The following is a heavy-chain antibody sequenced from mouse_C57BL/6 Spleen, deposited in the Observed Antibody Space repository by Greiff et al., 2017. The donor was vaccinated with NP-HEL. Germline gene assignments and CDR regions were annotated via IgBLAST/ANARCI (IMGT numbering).Heavy chain of an antibody. CDR2: IYPGSGNT. CDR1: GYTFTDYY. Sequence: QVQLQQSGAELVRPGASVKLSCKASGYTFTDYYINWVKQRPGQGLEWIARIYPGSGNTYYNEKFKGKATLTAEKSSSTAYMQLSSLTSEDSAVYFCAREDYGSFFDYWGQGTTLTVSS. J-gene: IGHJ2*01. V-gene: IGHV1-76*01. D-gene: IGHD1-1*01. CDR3: AREDYGSFFDY.